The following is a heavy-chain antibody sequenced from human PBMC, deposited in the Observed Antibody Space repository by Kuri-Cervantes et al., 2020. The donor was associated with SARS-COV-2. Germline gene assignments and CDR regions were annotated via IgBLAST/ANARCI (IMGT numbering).Heavy chain of an antibody. D-gene: IGHD1-7*01. CDR3: AKEERGTGTPWDF. V-gene: IGHV3-30*02. Sequence: GESLKISCAASGFTISSYGMHWVRQAPRKGLEWVAFKRYDGSKKYYEDSVKGRFTISSDNSKNTLYLQMDSPRAEDTAVYYCAKEERGTGTPWDFWGQGTLVTVSS. J-gene: IGHJ4*02. CDR1: GFTISSYG. CDR2: KRYDGSKK.